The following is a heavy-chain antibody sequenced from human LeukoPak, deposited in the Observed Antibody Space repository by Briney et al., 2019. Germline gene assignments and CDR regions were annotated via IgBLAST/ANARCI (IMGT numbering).Heavy chain of an antibody. CDR3: AKVSWFSGSYSGDF. CDR2: LSASGATT. CDR1: GFTFSSYV. Sequence: PGGSLRLSCAASGFTFSSYVLSWVHQAPGKGLEWVSGLSASGATTYYADSVKGRFTISRDNSKDTLYLQMNSLRVEDTAVYYCAKVSWFSGSYSGDFWGQGTLVTVSS. J-gene: IGHJ4*02. V-gene: IGHV3-23*01. D-gene: IGHD1-26*01.